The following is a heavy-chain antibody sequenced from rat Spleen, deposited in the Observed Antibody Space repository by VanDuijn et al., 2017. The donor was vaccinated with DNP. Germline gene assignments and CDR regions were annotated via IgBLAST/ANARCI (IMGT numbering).Heavy chain of an antibody. CDR3: ASWAPIAPISTSNY. Sequence: EVQLVETGGGLVQPGRSLKLSCVASGFTFSSYWMYWIRQAPGKGLEWVASIKTDGGSTYYPDSVKGRFTISRHNAENTVYLQMSSLRSEDTATYYCASWAPIAPISTSNYWGQGVMVTVSS. CDR2: IKTDGGST. D-gene: IGHD1-2*01. V-gene: IGHV5-58*01. J-gene: IGHJ2*01. CDR1: GFTFSSYW.